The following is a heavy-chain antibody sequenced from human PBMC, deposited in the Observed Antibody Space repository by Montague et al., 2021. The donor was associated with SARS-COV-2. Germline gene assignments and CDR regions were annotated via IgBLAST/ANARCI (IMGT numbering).Heavy chain of an antibody. J-gene: IGHJ6*02. CDR2: IYTSGST. Sequence: TLSLICTVSGGSICSGSYYWSWIRQPAGKGLEWIGRIYTSGSTNYNPSLKSRVTISVDTSKNQFSLKLSSVTAADTAVYYCARVGVGTMVRGVIPAYYYYGMDVWGQGTTVAVSS. CDR1: GGSICSGSYY. CDR3: ARVGVGTMVRGVIPAYYYYGMDV. D-gene: IGHD3-10*01. V-gene: IGHV4-61*02.